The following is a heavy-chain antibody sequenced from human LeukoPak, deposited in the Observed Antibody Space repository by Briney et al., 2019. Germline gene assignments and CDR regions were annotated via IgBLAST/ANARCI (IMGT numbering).Heavy chain of an antibody. CDR3: ANSKPMWNDAFDI. CDR1: GDSVSSNSAL. V-gene: IGHV6-1*01. J-gene: IGHJ3*02. CDR2: TYYRSKWYN. Sequence: SRTLSLTCAISGDSVSSNSALWNWIRQSPSRGLEWLGRTYYRSKWYNDYAVSVKSRITINADTSKNQFSLQLNSVTPEDTAAYYCANSKPMWNDAFDIWGQGTMVTVSS. D-gene: IGHD1-1*01.